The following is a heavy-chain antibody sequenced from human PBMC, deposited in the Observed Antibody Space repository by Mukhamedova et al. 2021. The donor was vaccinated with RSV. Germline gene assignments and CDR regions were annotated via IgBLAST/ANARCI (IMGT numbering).Heavy chain of an antibody. CDR2: IYTSGST. D-gene: IGHD3-10*01. J-gene: IGHJ6*02. V-gene: IGHV4-61*02. CDR3: ARDGGVDYYGSGSSVAYYYVMDV. Sequence: IRQPAGKGLEWIGRIYTSGSTNYNPSLKSRVTISVDTSKNQFSLKLSSVTAADTAVYYCARDGGVDYYGSGSSVAYYYVMDVWG.